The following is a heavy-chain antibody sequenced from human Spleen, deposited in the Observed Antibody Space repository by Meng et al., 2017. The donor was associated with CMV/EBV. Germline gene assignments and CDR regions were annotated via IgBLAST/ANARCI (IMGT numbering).Heavy chain of an antibody. J-gene: IGHJ4*02. CDR1: GDTLSDYA. V-gene: IGHV1-69*05. D-gene: IGHD3-3*01. Sequence: SVKVSCKASGDTLSDYAISWVRQAPGQGLEWMGGIIPGFPTPDYAQKFQGRVTMTTDTSTSTAYMELRSLRSDDTAVYYCARDLTRFLEWLLYFDYWGQGTLVTVSS. CDR2: IIPGFPTP. CDR3: ARDLTRFLEWLLYFDY.